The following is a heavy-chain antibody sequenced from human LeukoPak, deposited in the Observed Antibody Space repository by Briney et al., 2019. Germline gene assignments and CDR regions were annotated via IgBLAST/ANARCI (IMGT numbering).Heavy chain of an antibody. CDR3: AKDILGGYCSGGSCYPQLLDY. CDR1: GFTFDDYG. Sequence: GGSLRLSCAASGFTFDDYGMHWVRQAPGKGVEWVSGISWNSGSIGYADSVKGRFTISRDNAKNSLYLQMNSLRAEDTALYYCAKDILGGYCSGGSCYPQLLDYWGQGTLVTVSS. J-gene: IGHJ4*02. D-gene: IGHD2-15*01. V-gene: IGHV3-9*01. CDR2: ISWNSGSI.